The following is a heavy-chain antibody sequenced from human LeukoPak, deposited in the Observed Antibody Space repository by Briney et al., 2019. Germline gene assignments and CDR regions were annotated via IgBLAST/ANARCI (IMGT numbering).Heavy chain of an antibody. CDR2: ISSSSSYI. J-gene: IGHJ4*02. CDR1: GFTFSSYS. D-gene: IGHD6-19*01. V-gene: IGHV3-21*01. Sequence: PGGSLTLSCAASGFTFSSYSMNWVRPAPGKGLEWVSSISSSSSYIYYADSVKGQFTISRDNAKNSLYLQMNSLRAEDTAVYYCARTVAGYFDYWGQGTLVTVSS. CDR3: ARTVAGYFDY.